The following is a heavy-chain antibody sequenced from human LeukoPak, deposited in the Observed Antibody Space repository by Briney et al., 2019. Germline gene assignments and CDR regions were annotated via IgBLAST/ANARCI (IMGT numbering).Heavy chain of an antibody. Sequence: SETLSLICTVSGGSISSDYWSWIRQPAGKGLEWTGRMWTRGSTNYNPSLKSRVSMSIDTTKKQFSLRLGSVTAADTAVYYCARDQSNALGRTSYDYWGQGTLVTVSS. V-gene: IGHV4-4*07. CDR1: GGSISSDY. J-gene: IGHJ4*02. D-gene: IGHD2-8*01. CDR3: ARDQSNALGRTSYDY. CDR2: MWTRGST.